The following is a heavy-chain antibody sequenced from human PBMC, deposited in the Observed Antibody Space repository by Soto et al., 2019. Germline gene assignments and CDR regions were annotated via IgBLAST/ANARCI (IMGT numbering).Heavy chain of an antibody. Sequence: GGSLRLSCAASGFTFSSYGMHWVRQAPGKGLEWVAVISYDGSNKYYADSVKGRFTISRDNSKNTLYLQMNSLRAEDTAVYYCAKGAGYCSGGSCYWLSYYYYGMDVWGQGTTVTVSS. V-gene: IGHV3-30*18. J-gene: IGHJ6*02. CDR2: ISYDGSNK. D-gene: IGHD2-15*01. CDR3: AKGAGYCSGGSCYWLSYYYYGMDV. CDR1: GFTFSSYG.